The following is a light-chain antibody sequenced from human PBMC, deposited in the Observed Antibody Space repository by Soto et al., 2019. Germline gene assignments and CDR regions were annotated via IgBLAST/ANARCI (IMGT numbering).Light chain of an antibody. Sequence: DIQMTQSPSTLSASVGDRVTITCRASQSISGWLAWYQQKPGEAPKLLIYDASTLESGVPSRFSGSGSETQFTLIISGLQPEDFATYYCQQHYTYSWTFGQGTKVDIK. CDR2: DAS. J-gene: IGKJ1*01. CDR1: QSISGW. V-gene: IGKV1-5*01. CDR3: QQHYTYSWT.